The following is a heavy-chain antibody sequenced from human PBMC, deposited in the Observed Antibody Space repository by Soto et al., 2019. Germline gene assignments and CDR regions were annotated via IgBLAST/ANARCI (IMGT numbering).Heavy chain of an antibody. CDR3: AKELTTVGAFDI. CDR2: ISYDGSNK. CDR1: GFTFSSYG. J-gene: IGHJ3*02. V-gene: IGHV3-30*18. Sequence: QVQLVESGGGMVQPGRSLRLSCAASGFTFSSYGMHWVRQAPGKGLEWVAVISYDGSNKYYADSVKGRFTISRDNSKNTLYLQMNSLRAEDTAVYYCAKELTTVGAFDIWGQGTMVTVSS. D-gene: IGHD4-17*01.